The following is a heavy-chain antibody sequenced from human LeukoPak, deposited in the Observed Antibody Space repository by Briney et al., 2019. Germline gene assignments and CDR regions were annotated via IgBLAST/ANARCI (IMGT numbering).Heavy chain of an antibody. Sequence: PSETLSLTCAVYGGSFSGYYWSWIRQPPGKGLEWIGEINHSGSTNYNPSLKSRVTISVDTSKNQFSLKLSSVTAADTAVYYCATAGYSSSWPPDYWGQGTLVTVSS. CDR1: GGSFSGYY. V-gene: IGHV4-34*01. CDR2: INHSGST. J-gene: IGHJ4*02. D-gene: IGHD6-13*01. CDR3: ATAGYSSSWPPDY.